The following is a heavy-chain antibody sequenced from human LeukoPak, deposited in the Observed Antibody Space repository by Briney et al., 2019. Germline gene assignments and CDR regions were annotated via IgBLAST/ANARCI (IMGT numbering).Heavy chain of an antibody. V-gene: IGHV3-48*01. J-gene: IGHJ5*02. Sequence: GGSLRLSCAASGFTFSSYSMNWVRQAPGKGLEWVSYISSSSSTIYYADPVKGRFTISRDNAKNSLYLQMNSLRTEDTAVYYCASGAETTNWFDPWGQGTLVTVSS. CDR3: ASGAETTNWFDP. D-gene: IGHD4-17*01. CDR2: ISSSSSTI. CDR1: GFTFSSYS.